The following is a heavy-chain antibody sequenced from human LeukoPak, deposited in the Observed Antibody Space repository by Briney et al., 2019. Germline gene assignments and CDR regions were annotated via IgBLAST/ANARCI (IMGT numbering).Heavy chain of an antibody. D-gene: IGHD6-19*01. CDR1: SYTFVNFG. CDR3: ARRAVGNSYYHSMDV. CDR2: MNPNSGNT. V-gene: IGHV1-8*01. Sequence: ASVSVSCKASSYTFVNFGLNWVRQVTGQGLEWMGWMNPNSGNTGYAQKFRGRVTITRNTSISTAFMELSSLRSEDTAVYYCARRAVGNSYYHSMDVWGKGTTVTVSS. J-gene: IGHJ6*03.